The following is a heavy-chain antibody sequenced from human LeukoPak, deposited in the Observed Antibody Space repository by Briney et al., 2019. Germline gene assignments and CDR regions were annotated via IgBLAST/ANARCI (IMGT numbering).Heavy chain of an antibody. Sequence: PSETLSLTCAVYGGSFSGYYWSWIRQPPGKGLEWIGEINHSGSTNYNPSLKSRVTISVDTSKNQFSLKLSSVTAADTAVYYCASCSGLCTLRGLDYWGQGTLVAVSS. J-gene: IGHJ4*02. CDR3: ASCSGLCTLRGLDY. CDR1: GGSFSGYY. D-gene: IGHD2-15*01. V-gene: IGHV4-34*01. CDR2: INHSGST.